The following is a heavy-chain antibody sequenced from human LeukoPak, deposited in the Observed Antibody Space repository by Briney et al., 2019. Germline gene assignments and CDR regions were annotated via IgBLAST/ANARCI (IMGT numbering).Heavy chain of an antibody. CDR3: VRDSLVGYGHRYFDC. V-gene: IGHV3-7*01. CDR1: GFTFSSHW. D-gene: IGHD5-18*01. Sequence: QAGGSLRLSCVASGFTFSSHWMSWVRQAPGKGLEWVANIKQDGSEKKYVDSVKGRLTISRDNAKNSLYLQMNSLRVEDTAVYYCVRDSLVGYGHRYFDCWGQGTLVTVSS. J-gene: IGHJ4*02. CDR2: IKQDGSEK.